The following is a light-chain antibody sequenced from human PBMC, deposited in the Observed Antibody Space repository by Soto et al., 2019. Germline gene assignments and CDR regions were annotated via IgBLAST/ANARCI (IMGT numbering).Light chain of an antibody. Sequence: QSALTQPASVSGSPGQSITISCTGTSSDVGGYNYVSWYQQHPGKAPKLMIYEVSNRPSGVYNRFSGSKSGNTASLTISGLQVEDEANHYCSSYTSSSTVVFGVGTKVTVL. CDR1: SSDVGGYNY. V-gene: IGLV2-14*01. CDR3: SSYTSSSTVV. J-gene: IGLJ2*01. CDR2: EVS.